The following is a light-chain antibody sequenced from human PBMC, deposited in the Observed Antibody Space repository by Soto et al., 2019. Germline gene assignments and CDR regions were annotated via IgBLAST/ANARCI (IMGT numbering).Light chain of an antibody. CDR3: QQYYTPPPWT. Sequence: DIVMTQSPDSLAVSLGERATINCKSSQSVLYSSNNKNYLAWYQQKPRQPPKLLIYWASTRESGVPDRFSGSGSGTDFTLTISSLQAEDVAVYYCQQYYTPPPWTFGQGTKVEIK. V-gene: IGKV4-1*01. J-gene: IGKJ1*01. CDR2: WAS. CDR1: QSVLYSSNNKNY.